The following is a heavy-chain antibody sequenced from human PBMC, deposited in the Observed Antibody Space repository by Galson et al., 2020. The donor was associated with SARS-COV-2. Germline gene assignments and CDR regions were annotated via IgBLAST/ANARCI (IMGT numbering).Heavy chain of an antibody. D-gene: IGHD3-10*01. CDR2: IYTSGST. J-gene: IGHJ4*02. CDR3: ARDRVTIPYFN. Sequence: SETLSLTCTVSGGSISSGSYYWSWIRQPAGKGLEWIGRIYTSGSTNYNPSLKSRVTISVDTSKNQFSLKLSSVTAADTAVYYCARDRVTIPYFNWGQGTLVTVSS. CDR1: GGSISSGSYY. V-gene: IGHV4-61*02.